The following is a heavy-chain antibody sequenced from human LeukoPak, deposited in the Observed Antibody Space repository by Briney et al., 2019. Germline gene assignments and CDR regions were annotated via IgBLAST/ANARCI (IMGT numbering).Heavy chain of an antibody. J-gene: IGHJ4*02. Sequence: GGSLRLSCAASGFTFGNAWMSWVRQAPGKGLEWVGRIKSKTDGGTTGYAAPVKGRFTISRDDSKSTLDLQLNSLKTEDTAVYFCTTGTFCSGGSCYPLFVYWGQGTLVTVSS. D-gene: IGHD2-15*01. CDR1: GFTFGNAW. CDR2: IKSKTDGGTT. V-gene: IGHV3-15*01. CDR3: TTGTFCSGGSCYPLFVY.